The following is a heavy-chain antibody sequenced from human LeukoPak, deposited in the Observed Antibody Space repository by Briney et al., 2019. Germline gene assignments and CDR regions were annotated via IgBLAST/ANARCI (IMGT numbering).Heavy chain of an antibody. CDR2: IIPIFGTA. CDR1: GGTFSSYA. CDR3: ARGACSSCEYYYYYYMDV. Sequence: SVKVSCKASGGTFSSYAISWVRQAPGQGLEWMGGIIPIFGTANYTQKFQGRVTITTDESTSTAYMELSSLRSEDTAVYYCARGACSSCEYYYYYYMDVWGKGTTVTVSS. V-gene: IGHV1-69*05. D-gene: IGHD6-13*01. J-gene: IGHJ6*03.